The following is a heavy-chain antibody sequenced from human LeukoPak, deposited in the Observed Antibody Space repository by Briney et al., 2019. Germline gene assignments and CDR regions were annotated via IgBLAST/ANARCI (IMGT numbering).Heavy chain of an antibody. CDR2: IRSKAYGGTT. CDR3: TRVVGRWFDP. J-gene: IGHJ5*02. V-gene: IGHV3-49*04. Sequence: GGSLRPSCIASGFTLGDYAMSWVRQAPGKGLEWVGFIRSKAYGGTTEYAASVKGRFTISRDDSKSIAYLQMNSLKTEDTAVYYCTRVVGRWFDPWGQGTLVTVSS. CDR1: GFTLGDYA. D-gene: IGHD1-26*01.